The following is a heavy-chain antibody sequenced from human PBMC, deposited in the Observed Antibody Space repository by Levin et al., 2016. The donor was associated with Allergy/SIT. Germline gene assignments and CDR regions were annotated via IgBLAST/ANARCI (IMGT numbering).Heavy chain of an antibody. CDR3: ARHSNGLSYYYDSSGYERAFDI. V-gene: IGHV4-39*01. J-gene: IGHJ3*02. D-gene: IGHD3-22*01. Sequence: WIRQPPGKGLEWIGSIYYSGSTYYNPSLKSRVTISVDTSKNQFSLKLSSVTAADTAVYYCARHSNGLSYYYDSSGYERAFDIWGQGTMVTVSS. CDR2: IYYSGST.